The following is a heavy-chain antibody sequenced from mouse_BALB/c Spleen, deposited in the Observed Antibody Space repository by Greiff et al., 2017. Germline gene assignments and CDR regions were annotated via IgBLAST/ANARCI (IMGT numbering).Heavy chain of an antibody. CDR3: ARHYYGSSPWFAY. V-gene: IGHV1-69*01. CDR1: GYTFTDYW. CDR2: IDTSDSYT. Sequence: QVQLQQPGAELVMPGASVKMSCKASGYTFTDYWMHWVKQRPGQGLEWIGAIDTSDSYTSYNQKFKGKATLTVDESSSTAYMQLSSLTSEDSAVYYCARHYYGSSPWFAYWGQGTLVTVSA. J-gene: IGHJ3*01. D-gene: IGHD1-1*01.